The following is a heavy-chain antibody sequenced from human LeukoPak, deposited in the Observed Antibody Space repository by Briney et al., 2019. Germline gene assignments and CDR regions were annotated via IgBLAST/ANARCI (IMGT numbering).Heavy chain of an antibody. J-gene: IGHJ4*02. CDR1: GFTFSSYE. Sequence: GGSLRLSCAASGFTFSSYEMNWVRQAPGKGLEWVSYISSSGSTIYYADSVKGRFTISRDNAKNPLYLQMNSLRAEDTAVYYCARCEALRGVLFDYWGQGTLVTVSS. CDR2: ISSSGSTI. CDR3: ARCEALRGVLFDY. D-gene: IGHD3-10*01. V-gene: IGHV3-48*03.